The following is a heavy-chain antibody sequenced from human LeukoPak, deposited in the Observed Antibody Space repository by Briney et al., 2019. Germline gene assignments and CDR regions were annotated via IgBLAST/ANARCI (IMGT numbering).Heavy chain of an antibody. J-gene: IGHJ4*02. D-gene: IGHD3-10*01. Sequence: SETLSLTCTVSGDSISPLYWGWIRQPPGKGLEFIGYIYYSGSTNYSPSLKSRVSLSVDTSKNQFSLGLSSVTAADTAVYYCARGGVAAKYYFDYWGQGTLVTVSS. CDR2: IYYSGST. CDR3: ARGGVAAKYYFDY. CDR1: GDSISPLY. V-gene: IGHV4-59*11.